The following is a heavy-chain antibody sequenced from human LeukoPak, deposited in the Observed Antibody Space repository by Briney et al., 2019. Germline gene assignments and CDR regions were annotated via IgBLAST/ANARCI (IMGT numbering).Heavy chain of an antibody. J-gene: IGHJ3*02. CDR1: GYTFTSYD. CDR3: ARAIKHYYDSSGYYYQRLDAFDI. V-gene: IGHV1-8*03. D-gene: IGHD3-22*01. CDR2: MNPNSGNT. Sequence: ASVKVSCKASGYTFTSYDINWVRQATGQGLEWMGWMNPNSGNTGYAQKFQGRVTITRNTSISTAYMELSSLRSEDTAVYYCARAIKHYYDSSGYYYQRLDAFDIWGQGTMVTVSS.